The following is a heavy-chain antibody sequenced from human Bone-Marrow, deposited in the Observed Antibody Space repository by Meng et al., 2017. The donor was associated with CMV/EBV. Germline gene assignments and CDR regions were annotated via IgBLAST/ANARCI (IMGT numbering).Heavy chain of an antibody. D-gene: IGHD7-27*01. V-gene: IGHV3-7*01. Sequence: GESLKISCAASGFTFSSYWMSWVRQAPGKGLEWVANIKQDGSEKYYVDSVKGRFTISRDNAKNSLYLQMNSLRAEDTAVYYCARGVSSNWGYLDYYYYGKDVWGQGITVTVSS. CDR3: ARGVSSNWGYLDYYYYGKDV. J-gene: IGHJ6*01. CDR2: IKQDGSEK. CDR1: GFTFSSYW.